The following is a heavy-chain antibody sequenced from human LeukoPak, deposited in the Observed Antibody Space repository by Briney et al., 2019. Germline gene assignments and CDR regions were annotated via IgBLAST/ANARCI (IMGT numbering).Heavy chain of an antibody. V-gene: IGHV4-61*02. Sequence: SETLSLTCTVSGGSISSGSYYWSWIRQPAGKGLEWIGRIYTSGSTNYNPSLKSRVTISVDTSKNQFSLKLSSVTAADTAVYYCAREAPPPYYYGSGSYLFDYWGQGTLVTDSS. D-gene: IGHD3-10*01. J-gene: IGHJ4*02. CDR2: IYTSGST. CDR3: AREAPPPYYYGSGSYLFDY. CDR1: GGSISSGSYY.